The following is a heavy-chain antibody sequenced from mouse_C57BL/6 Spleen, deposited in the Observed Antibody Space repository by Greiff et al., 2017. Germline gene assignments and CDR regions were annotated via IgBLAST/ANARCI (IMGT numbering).Heavy chain of an antibody. D-gene: IGHD1-1*02. CDR3: TTSYGAWFAY. Sequence: EVKLMESGAELVRPGASVKLSCTASGFNIKDDYMHWVKQRPEQGLEWIGWIDPENGDTEYASKFQGKATITADTSSNTAYLQLSSLTSEDTAVYYCTTSYGAWFAYWGQGTLVTVSA. CDR2: IDPENGDT. V-gene: IGHV14-4*01. J-gene: IGHJ3*01. CDR1: GFNIKDDY.